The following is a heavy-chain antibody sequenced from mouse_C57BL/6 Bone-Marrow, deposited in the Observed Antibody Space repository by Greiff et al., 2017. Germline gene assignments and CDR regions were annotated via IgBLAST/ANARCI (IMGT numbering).Heavy chain of an antibody. CDR3: ARFWSYAMDY. Sequence: QVQLQPGAELVKPGASVKLSCKASGYTFTSYWMHWVKQRPGRGLEWIGRIDPNSGGTKYNEKFKSKATLTVDKPSSTAYMQLSSLTSEDSAVYYCARFWSYAMDYWGQGTSVTVSS. CDR1: GYTFTSYW. CDR2: IDPNSGGT. V-gene: IGHV1-72*01. J-gene: IGHJ4*01.